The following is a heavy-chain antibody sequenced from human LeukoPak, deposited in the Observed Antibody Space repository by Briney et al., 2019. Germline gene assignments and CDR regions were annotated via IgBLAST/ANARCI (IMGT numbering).Heavy chain of an antibody. Sequence: GGSLRLSCTASGFSFTTYAIHWVRQAPGKGLEWVAVMSVDGTNQFYADSVKGRFTISRDTSKSTLYLQLNSLRTEDTALYYCARESATITAAGLDFWGQGTLVTVSS. J-gene: IGHJ4*02. CDR3: ARESATITAAGLDF. D-gene: IGHD6-13*01. V-gene: IGHV3-30*04. CDR2: MSVDGTNQ. CDR1: GFSFTTYA.